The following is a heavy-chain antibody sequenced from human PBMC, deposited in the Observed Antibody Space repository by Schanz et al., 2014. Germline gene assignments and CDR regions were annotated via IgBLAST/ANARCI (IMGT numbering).Heavy chain of an antibody. J-gene: IGHJ4*02. D-gene: IGHD2-2*01. CDR1: GDTLSSYG. CDR3: GRGPPFVPAEAIAY. Sequence: QVPLVQSGAEVKKPGSSVTVSCKASGDTLSSYGISWVRQAPGQGLEWMGRIIPNLGSANYAQKFQGRVTITADKSTSTVYMELRSLRSDDTAVYFCGRGPPFVPAEAIAYWGQGTLVTVSS. V-gene: IGHV1-69*04. CDR2: IIPNLGSA.